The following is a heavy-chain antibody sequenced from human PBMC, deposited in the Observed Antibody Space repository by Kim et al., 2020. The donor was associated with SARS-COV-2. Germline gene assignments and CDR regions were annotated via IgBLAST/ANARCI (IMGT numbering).Heavy chain of an antibody. J-gene: IGHJ6*02. CDR1: GYTFTSYA. V-gene: IGHV7-4-1*02. Sequence: ASVKVSCKASGYTFTSYAMNWVRQAPGQGLEWMGWINTNTGKPTYAQGFTGRFVFSLDTSVSTAYLQISSLKAEDTAVYYCARGGIAAAGTAMNYYYYYGIDVWGQGTTVTVSS. CDR3: ARGGIAAAGTAMNYYYYYGIDV. CDR2: INTNTGKP. D-gene: IGHD6-13*01.